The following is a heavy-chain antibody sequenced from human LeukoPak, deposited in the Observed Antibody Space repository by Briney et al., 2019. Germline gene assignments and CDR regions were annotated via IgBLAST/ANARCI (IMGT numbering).Heavy chain of an antibody. CDR1: GFKFSGYS. J-gene: IGHJ6*03. CDR2: ISSSSSYI. V-gene: IGHV3-21*01. Sequence: GGSLRLSCAASGFKFSGYSMNWVRQAPGKGLEWVSFISSSSSYIYYADSLKGRFTISRDNAKNSLYLQMNSLRAEDTAVYYCARGKDNYYYMDVWGKGTTVTVSS. CDR3: ARGKDNYYYMDV.